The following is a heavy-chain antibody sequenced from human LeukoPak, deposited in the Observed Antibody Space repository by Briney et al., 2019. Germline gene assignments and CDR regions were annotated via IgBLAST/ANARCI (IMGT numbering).Heavy chain of an antibody. D-gene: IGHD6-19*01. CDR3: AKDQGIAVAGTLFDL. J-gene: IGHJ4*02. V-gene: IGHV3-11*01. Sequence: GGSLRLSCAASGFTFSDYYMSWIRQAPGKGLEWVSYISSSGSTIYYADSVKGRFTISRDNAKNSLYLQMNSLRVEDTALYYCAKDQGIAVAGTLFDLWGQGTLVTVSS. CDR1: GFTFSDYY. CDR2: ISSSGSTI.